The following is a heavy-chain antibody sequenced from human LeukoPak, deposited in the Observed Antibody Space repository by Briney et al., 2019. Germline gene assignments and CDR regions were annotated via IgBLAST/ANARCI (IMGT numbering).Heavy chain of an antibody. CDR1: GFTVSSNY. Sequence: GGSLRLSCAASGFTVSSNYMSWVRQAPGKGLEWVSVIYSGGSTYYADSVKGRFTISRDNSKNTLYLQMNSLRAEDTAVYYCASLYGDYGNYFDYWGQGTLVTVSS. D-gene: IGHD4-17*01. CDR2: IYSGGST. J-gene: IGHJ4*02. CDR3: ASLYGDYGNYFDY. V-gene: IGHV3-53*01.